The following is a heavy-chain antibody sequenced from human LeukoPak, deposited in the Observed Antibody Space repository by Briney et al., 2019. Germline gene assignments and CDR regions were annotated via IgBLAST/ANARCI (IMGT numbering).Heavy chain of an antibody. CDR3: ARDPTTVTKGFDI. D-gene: IGHD4-17*01. J-gene: IGHJ3*02. Sequence: SETLSLTCTVSGGSISSHYWTWIRQSPGKGLEWIGYISYSGSTNYNPPLKSRVTLSVDTSKNQFSLKLSSVTAADTAVYYCARDPTTVTKGFDIWGQGTMVTVSS. CDR1: GGSISSHY. V-gene: IGHV4-59*11. CDR2: ISYSGST.